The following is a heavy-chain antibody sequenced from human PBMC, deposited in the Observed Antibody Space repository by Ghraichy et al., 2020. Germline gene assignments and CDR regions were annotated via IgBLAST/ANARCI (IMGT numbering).Heavy chain of an antibody. CDR3: ARQRGRIYNESSGNFYY. D-gene: IGHD3-22*01. V-gene: IGHV4-39*01. Sequence: SETLSLTCTVSGCSIISSRYYWGWLRPPPGQGLEWIGSISYSGTTYYTPSLRRRVIMAVDMSKNQFSLKLSSVTAADVAVYYCARQRGRIYNESSGNFYYWGQGTLVTVSS. J-gene: IGHJ4*02. CDR2: ISYSGTT. CDR1: GCSIISSRYY.